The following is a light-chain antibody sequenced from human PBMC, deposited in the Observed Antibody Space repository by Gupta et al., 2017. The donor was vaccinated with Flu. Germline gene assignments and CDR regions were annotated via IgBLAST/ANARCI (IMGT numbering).Light chain of an antibody. CDR2: DAS. CDR3: QQYNSYPLT. CDR1: QGIKNS. Sequence: PSSLCASVGDRVTITCRASQGIKNSSASFQQKPAKAPTTLIYDASSLQSGVPSTFSGSGSGTDFTLTISILQPEDFATYYCQQYNSYPLTFGGGTKVEI. V-gene: IGKV1-16*01. J-gene: IGKJ4*01.